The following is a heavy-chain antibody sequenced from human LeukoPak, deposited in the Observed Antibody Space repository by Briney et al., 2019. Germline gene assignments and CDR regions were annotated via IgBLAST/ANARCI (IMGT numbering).Heavy chain of an antibody. J-gene: IGHJ4*02. D-gene: IGHD2-8*02. CDR3: VRETWYYFDY. CDR1: GFTFRESY. V-gene: IGHV3-11*04. Sequence: GGSLSLSCAASGFTFRESYMSWVRQAPGEGLQWISYTNGAGDSIYYADSARGRFTMSRDNAKNSLYLQMNSLRADDTAVYYCVRETWYYFDYWGQGILVTVSS. CDR2: TNGAGDSI.